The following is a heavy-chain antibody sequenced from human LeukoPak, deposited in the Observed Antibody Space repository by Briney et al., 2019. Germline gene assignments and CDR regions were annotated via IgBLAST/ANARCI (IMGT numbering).Heavy chain of an antibody. CDR3: AKDLDCSSTSCYPDY. D-gene: IGHD2-2*01. J-gene: IGHJ4*02. CDR2: ISGSGGST. V-gene: IGHV3-23*01. Sequence: GGSLRLSCAACGFTLRSYAMSWVRQAPGKGVEWVSAISGSGGSTYYADSVKGRFTISRDNSKNTLYLQMNSLRAEDTAVYYCAKDLDCSSTSCYPDYWGQGTLVTVSS. CDR1: GFTLRSYA.